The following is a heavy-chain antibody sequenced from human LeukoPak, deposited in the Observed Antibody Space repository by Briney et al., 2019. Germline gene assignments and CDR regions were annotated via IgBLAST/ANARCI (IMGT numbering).Heavy chain of an antibody. CDR1: GGSISSYY. CDR3: ARRAHDSSGYYYNY. CDR2: IYYSGST. Sequence: SETLSPTCTVSGGSISSYYWSWIRQPPGKGLEWIGYIYYSGSTNYNPSLKSRVTISVDTSKNQFSLKLSSVTAADTAVYYCARRAHDSSGYYYNYWGQGTLVTVSS. V-gene: IGHV4-59*08. J-gene: IGHJ4*02. D-gene: IGHD3-22*01.